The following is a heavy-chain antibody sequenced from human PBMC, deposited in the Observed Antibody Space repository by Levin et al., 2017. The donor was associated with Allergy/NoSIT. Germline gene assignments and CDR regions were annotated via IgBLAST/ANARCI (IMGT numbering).Heavy chain of an antibody. Sequence: GASVKVSCKASGGTFSSYMISWVRQAPGQGLEWVGGVIPLFGTPNHAQKFQGRVTTTADESTSTAYMELSSLRSEDTAVYYCARLFHYDAMTGLGSFDYLGQGTPVTGPS. CDR2: VIPLFGTP. D-gene: IGHD3/OR15-3a*01. CDR3: ARLFHYDAMTGLGSFDY. J-gene: IGHJ4*02. CDR1: GGTFSSYM. V-gene: IGHV1-69*13.